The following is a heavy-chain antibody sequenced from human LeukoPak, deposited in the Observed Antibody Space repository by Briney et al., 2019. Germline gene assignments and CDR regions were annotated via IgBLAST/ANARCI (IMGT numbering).Heavy chain of an antibody. CDR2: ISSSSSYI. Sequence: GGSLRLSCAASGFTFSSYSMNWVRQAPGKGLEWVSSISSSSSYIYYADSVKGRFTISRDNAKNSLYLQMNSLRAEDTAVYYCARDRELGQADPAAGTNYWGQGTLVTVSS. J-gene: IGHJ4*02. CDR1: GFTFSSYS. V-gene: IGHV3-21*01. D-gene: IGHD6-13*01. CDR3: ARDRELGQADPAAGTNY.